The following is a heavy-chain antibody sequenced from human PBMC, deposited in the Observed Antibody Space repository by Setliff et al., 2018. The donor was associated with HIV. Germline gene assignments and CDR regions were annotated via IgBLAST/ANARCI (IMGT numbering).Heavy chain of an antibody. J-gene: IGHJ4*02. CDR3: ARHPPKVAYYSSGPTNYLDY. D-gene: IGHD3-10*01. V-gene: IGHV4-4*09. CDR2: IYSSGKT. Sequence: PSETLSLTCIVSGGSISNYYWSWIRQPTGKGLEWIGYIYSSGKTKYNPSLKSRVTMSVDTSQNQFSLNLNSVTAADTAVYFCARHPPKVAYYSSGPTNYLDYWGRGTLVTVSS. CDR1: GGSISNYY.